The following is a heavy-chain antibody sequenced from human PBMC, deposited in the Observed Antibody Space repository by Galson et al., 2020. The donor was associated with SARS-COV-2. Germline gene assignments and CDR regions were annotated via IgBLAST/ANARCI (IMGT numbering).Heavy chain of an antibody. CDR1: GGSISSSSYY. CDR3: ARHPYYDFWSGDYEFDY. V-gene: IGHV4-39*01. Sequence: SETLSLTCTVSGGSISSSSYYWGWIRQPPGKGLEWIGSIYYSGSTYYNPSLKSRVTISVDTSKNQFSLKLSSVTAADTAVYYCARHPYYDFWSGDYEFDYWGQGTLVTVSS. D-gene: IGHD3-3*01. CDR2: IYYSGST. J-gene: IGHJ4*02.